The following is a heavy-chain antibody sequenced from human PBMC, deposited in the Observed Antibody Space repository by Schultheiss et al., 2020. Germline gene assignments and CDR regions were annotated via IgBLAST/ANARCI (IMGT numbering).Heavy chain of an antibody. J-gene: IGHJ4*02. CDR1: GGSISSGGYY. CDR2: IYYSGST. Sequence: SATLSLTCTVSGGSISSGGYYWSWIRQPPGKGLEWIGYIYYSGSTNYNPSLKSRVTISVDTSKNQFSLKLSSVTAADTAVYYCARPGSGWAIDYWGQGTLVTVSS. D-gene: IGHD6-19*01. V-gene: IGHV4-61*08. CDR3: ARPGSGWAIDY.